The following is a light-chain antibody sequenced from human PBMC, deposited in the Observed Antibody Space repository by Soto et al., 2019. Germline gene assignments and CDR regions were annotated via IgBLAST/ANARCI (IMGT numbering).Light chain of an antibody. CDR2: DVS. CDR1: SSDVGGYNY. J-gene: IGLJ1*01. V-gene: IGLV2-14*01. Sequence: SGMTQPSSVSVSPGQSITISCTGTSSDVGGYNYVSWYQQHPGKAPKLMIYDVSNRPSGVSNRFSGSKSGNTASLTISGLQAEDEADYYCSSYTSSSTLGVFGTGIKVTVL. CDR3: SSYTSSSTLGV.